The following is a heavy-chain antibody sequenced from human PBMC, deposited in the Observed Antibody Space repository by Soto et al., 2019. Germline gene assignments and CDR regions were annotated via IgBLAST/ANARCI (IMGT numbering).Heavy chain of an antibody. V-gene: IGHV1-2*04. CDR3: ARDRPYGVNGARYYYYYGMDV. CDR2: INPNSGGT. D-gene: IGHD4-17*01. Sequence: ASVKVSCKASGYTFTGYYMHWVRQAPGQGLGWMGWINPNSGGTNYAQKFQGWVTMTRDTSISTAYMELSRLRSDDTAVYYCARDRPYGVNGARYYYYYGMDVWGQGTTVNVSS. J-gene: IGHJ6*02. CDR1: GYTFTGYY.